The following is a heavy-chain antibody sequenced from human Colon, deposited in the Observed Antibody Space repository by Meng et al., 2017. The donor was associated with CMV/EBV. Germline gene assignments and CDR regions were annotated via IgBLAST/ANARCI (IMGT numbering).Heavy chain of an antibody. J-gene: IGHJ4*02. CDR1: GGSFSGYY. CDR3: ASILFAAAAGGWGGY. V-gene: IGHV4-34*01. Sequence: QGQLQQWCAGLLKPSETLSLTCAVYGGSFSGYYWSWIRQPPGKGLEWIGEINHSGSTNYNPSLKSRVTISVDTSKNQFSLKLSSVTAADTAVYYCASILFAAAAGGWGGYWGQGTLVTVSS. CDR2: INHSGST. D-gene: IGHD6-13*01.